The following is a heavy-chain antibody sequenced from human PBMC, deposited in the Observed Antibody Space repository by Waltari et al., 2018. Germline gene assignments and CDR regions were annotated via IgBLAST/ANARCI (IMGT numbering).Heavy chain of an antibody. CDR2: ISYSGNT. J-gene: IGHJ6*03. CDR3: ARVHCTGGVCSNYYYYMDV. CDR1: GGSISTYY. D-gene: IGHD2-8*02. V-gene: IGHV4-59*01. Sequence: QVQLQDSGPGLVKPSETLSLTCTVSGGSISTYYWSWIRQPPGKGLEWIGDISYSGNTKYDPSLKSRVPISVDTSKNQFSLKLSSVTATDTAVYYCARVHCTGGVCSNYYYYMDVWGKGTTVTVSS.